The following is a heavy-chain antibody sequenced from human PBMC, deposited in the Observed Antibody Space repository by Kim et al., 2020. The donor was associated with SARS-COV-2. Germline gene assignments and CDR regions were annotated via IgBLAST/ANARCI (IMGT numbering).Heavy chain of an antibody. CDR2: ILYDGNNK. V-gene: IGHV3-30*18. Sequence: GGSLRLSCAASGFTFSSFDMHWVRQAPGQGLEWVADILYDGNNKYYADSVKGRFTISRDNSKNTLYLQMNSLRAEDTAVYYCAKDGAVAGPRGYSDYWGQGTLVTVSS. J-gene: IGHJ4*02. D-gene: IGHD6-19*01. CDR1: GFTFSSFD. CDR3: AKDGAVAGPRGYSDY.